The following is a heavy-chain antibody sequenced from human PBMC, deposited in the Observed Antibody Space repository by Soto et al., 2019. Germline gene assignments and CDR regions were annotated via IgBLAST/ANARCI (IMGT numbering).Heavy chain of an antibody. V-gene: IGHV1-58*02. CDR1: GGTFSSYT. Sequence: SVKVSCKASGGTFSSYTISWVRQAPGQRLEWIGWIVVGSGNTNYAQKFQERVTITRDMSTSTAYMELSSLRSEDMAVYYCAADKYYDFWSGYYPTPGYWGQGTLVTVSS. CDR3: AADKYYDFWSGYYPTPGY. J-gene: IGHJ4*02. CDR2: IVVGSGNT. D-gene: IGHD3-3*01.